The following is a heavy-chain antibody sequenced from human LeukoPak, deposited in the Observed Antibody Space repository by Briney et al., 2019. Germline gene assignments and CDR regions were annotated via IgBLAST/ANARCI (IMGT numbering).Heavy chain of an antibody. CDR1: GFPFSSYG. CDR3: ARDLSAAFDF. V-gene: IGHV3-33*01. Sequence: PGTSLRLSRAASGFPFSSYGMHWVRQAPGKGLEWVARLVYDARSDYANSVKGRFSISRDDSKNTLFLDMSNLRVEDTALYYCARDLSAAFDFWGQGVLVTVSS. D-gene: IGHD6-19*01. J-gene: IGHJ4*02. CDR2: LVYDARS.